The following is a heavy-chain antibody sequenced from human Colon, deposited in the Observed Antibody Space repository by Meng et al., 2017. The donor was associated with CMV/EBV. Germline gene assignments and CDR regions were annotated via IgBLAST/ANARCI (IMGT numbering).Heavy chain of an antibody. CDR3: ASQAATHTYFDF. D-gene: IGHD6-13*01. CDR1: GYTFSKSY. Sequence: QVPLVPSGAEVRKPGASVGVSCKASGYTFSKSYIYWGRQAPGQGPEWMGIINPTGDSTTLAQKFQGRVTVTRDTSTNTVYMELSSLRSDDTAVYYCASQAATHTYFDFWGQGTLVTVSS. J-gene: IGHJ4*02. CDR2: INPTGDST. V-gene: IGHV1-46*01.